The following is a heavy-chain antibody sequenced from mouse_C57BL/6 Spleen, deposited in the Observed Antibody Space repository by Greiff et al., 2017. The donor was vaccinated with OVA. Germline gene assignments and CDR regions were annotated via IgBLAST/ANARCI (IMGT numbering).Heavy chain of an antibody. D-gene: IGHD1-1*01. V-gene: IGHV1-9*01. CDR3: ARGGITTVVARWGYFDV. Sequence: QVQLQQSGAELMKPGASVKLSCTATGYTFTGYWIEWVKQRPGHGLEWIGEILPGSGSTNYNEKFKGKATFTADTSSNTAYMQLSSLTTEDSAIYYCARGGITTVVARWGYFDVWGTGTTVTVSS. CDR2: ILPGSGST. CDR1: GYTFTGYW. J-gene: IGHJ1*03.